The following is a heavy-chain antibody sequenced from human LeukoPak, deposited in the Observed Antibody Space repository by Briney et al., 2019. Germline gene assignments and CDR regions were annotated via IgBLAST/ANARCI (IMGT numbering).Heavy chain of an antibody. CDR1: GGSITTSRYY. J-gene: IGHJ4*02. D-gene: IGHD5-24*01. V-gene: IGHV4-39*01. CDR2: MYYSGTT. CDR3: ASHHTILYCFDY. Sequence: KTSETLSLTCTVSGGSITTSRYYWGWIRQPPGKGLEWIGSMYYSGTTYYSPSLKSRVTISVDTSKNKFSLRLSSVTAADTAVYYCASHHTILYCFDYWGQGTLVTVSS.